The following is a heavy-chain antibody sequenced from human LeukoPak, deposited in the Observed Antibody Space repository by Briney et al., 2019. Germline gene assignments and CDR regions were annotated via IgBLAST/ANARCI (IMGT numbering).Heavy chain of an antibody. Sequence: GGSLRLSCAASGFTFHDHGMSWVRQAPGKGLEWVSALNWNGDDTGYAASVKGRFTISRDNAKKSLYLQLNSLTAEDTAYYYCAREEGPYFDCWGQGTLVTVSS. CDR2: LNWNGDDT. V-gene: IGHV3-20*04. CDR1: GFTFHDHG. J-gene: IGHJ4*02. CDR3: AREEGPYFDC.